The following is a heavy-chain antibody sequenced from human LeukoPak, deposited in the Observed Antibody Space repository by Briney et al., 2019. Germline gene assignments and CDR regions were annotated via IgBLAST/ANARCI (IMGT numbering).Heavy chain of an antibody. D-gene: IGHD1-26*01. V-gene: IGHV3-21*01. CDR3: ARALPSPLYSGSYADAFDI. Sequence: GGSLRLSCAASGFTVSSNYMNWVRQAPGKGLEWVSTISSSSSYIYYADSVKGRFTISRDNAKNSLYLQMNSLRAEDTAVYYRARALPSPLYSGSYADAFDIWGQETMVTVSS. CDR2: ISSSSSYI. CDR1: GFTVSSNY. J-gene: IGHJ3*02.